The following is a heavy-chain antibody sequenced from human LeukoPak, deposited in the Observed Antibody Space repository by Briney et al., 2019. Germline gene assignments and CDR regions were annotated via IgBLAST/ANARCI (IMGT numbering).Heavy chain of an antibody. CDR2: INHSGST. CDR3: ARGVRSSTYSYGFMNY. Sequence: PSETLSLTCAVYGGSFSGYYWSWIRQPPGKGLEWIGEINHSGSTNYNPSLKSRVTISVGTSKNQFSLKLNSVTAADTAVYYCARGVRSSTYSYGFMNYWGQGTLVTVSS. J-gene: IGHJ4*02. V-gene: IGHV4-34*01. CDR1: GGSFSGYY. D-gene: IGHD5-18*01.